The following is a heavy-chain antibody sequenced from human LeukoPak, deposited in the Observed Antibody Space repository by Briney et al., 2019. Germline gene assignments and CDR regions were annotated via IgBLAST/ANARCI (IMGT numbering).Heavy chain of an antibody. CDR2: IKEDGSEK. J-gene: IGHJ3*01. V-gene: IGHV3-7*04. CDR1: GFSFSNYW. CDR3: AREGLWVGLDSGKTRQAYWES. Sequence: GSLRLSCAAPGFSFSNYWMSWVRQAPGKGLKWVANIKEDGSEKYYADSVKGRFTISRDNAKNSLNLQMNSLRAEDTAVYYCAREGLWVGLDSGKTRQAYWESWGQGTMVTVSS. D-gene: IGHD2-21*01.